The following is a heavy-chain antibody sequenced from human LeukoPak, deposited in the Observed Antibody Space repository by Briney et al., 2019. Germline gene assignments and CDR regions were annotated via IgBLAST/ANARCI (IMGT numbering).Heavy chain of an antibody. CDR3: VKALYGGNSV. CDR1: GFTFSTYA. Sequence: PGGSLRLSCAASGFTFSTYAMGWVRQAPGEGLKWVSSISGSGGTTYYVDSVKGRFTISRDNSKNTLYLQMNSLRAEDTALYYCVKALYGGNSVWGQGTLVPVSS. D-gene: IGHD4-23*01. J-gene: IGHJ4*02. CDR2: ISGSGGTT. V-gene: IGHV3-23*01.